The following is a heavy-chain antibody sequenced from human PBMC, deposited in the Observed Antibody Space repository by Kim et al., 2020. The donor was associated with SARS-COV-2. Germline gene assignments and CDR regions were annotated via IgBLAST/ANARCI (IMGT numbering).Heavy chain of an antibody. CDR2: IWLDGSND. D-gene: IGHD4-4*01. Sequence: GGSLRLSCAASGFTFGRSGMHWLRQAPGKGLEWVAHIWLDGSNDYYADSVKGLFTISRDNLKNTLYLQMNSLRADDTAVYYCARGHGSNYRYWFDPWGHGTRVIVSS. J-gene: IGHJ5*02. CDR1: GFTFGRSG. V-gene: IGHV3-33*01. CDR3: ARGHGSNYRYWFDP.